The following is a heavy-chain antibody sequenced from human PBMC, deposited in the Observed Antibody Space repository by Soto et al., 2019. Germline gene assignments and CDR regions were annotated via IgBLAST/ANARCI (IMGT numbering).Heavy chain of an antibody. CDR2: IYYSGST. CDR1: GGSISSGGYY. J-gene: IGHJ5*02. CDR3: ARAAHYSSPFRWFDP. V-gene: IGHV4-31*03. Sequence: SETLSLTCTVSGGSISSGGYYWSWIRQHPGKGLEWIGYIYYSGSTYYNPSLKSRVTISVDTSKNQFSLKLSSVTAADTAVYYFARAAHYSSPFRWFDPWGQGTLVTVS. D-gene: IGHD6-13*01.